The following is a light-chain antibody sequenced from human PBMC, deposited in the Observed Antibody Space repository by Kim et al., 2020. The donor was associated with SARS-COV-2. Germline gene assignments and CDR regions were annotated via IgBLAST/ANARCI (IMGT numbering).Light chain of an antibody. CDR1: QSVLYSSNNKNY. CDR2: WAS. Sequence: DIVMTQSPDSLAVSLGERATINCKSSQSVLYSSNNKNYLAWYQQKPGLPPKLLIYWASTRESGVPDRFGGSGSGTDFTLTISSLQAEDVTVYFCQQYYTIPRTFGQGTKLEI. CDR3: QQYYTIPRT. V-gene: IGKV4-1*01. J-gene: IGKJ2*01.